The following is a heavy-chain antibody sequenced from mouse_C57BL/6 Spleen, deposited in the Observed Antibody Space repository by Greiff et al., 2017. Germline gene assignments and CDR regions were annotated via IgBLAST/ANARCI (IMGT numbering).Heavy chain of an antibody. J-gene: IGHJ4*01. CDR1: GFNIKNTY. D-gene: IGHD1-1*01. CDR2: IDPANGNT. CDR3: ARRGLLLRSSMDY. V-gene: IGHV14-3*01. Sequence: VQLKESVAELVRPGASVKLSCTASGFNIKNTYMHWVKQRPEQGLEWIGRIDPANGNTKYAPKFQGKATITADTSSNTADLQLSSLTSEDTAIYYCARRGLLLRSSMDYWGQGTSVTVSS.